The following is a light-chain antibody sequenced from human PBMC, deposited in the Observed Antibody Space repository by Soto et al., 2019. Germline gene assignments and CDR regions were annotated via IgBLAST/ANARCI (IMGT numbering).Light chain of an antibody. CDR1: QSISSW. J-gene: IGKJ5*01. Sequence: DIQITQSPSTLSASVGDRVTITCRASQSISSWLAWYQQKPGKAPKLLIYAASTLQSGVPSRFSGSGSGTDFTLTISCLQSEDFATYYCQQYYSYLITFGQGTRLEIK. CDR3: QQYYSYLIT. CDR2: AAS. V-gene: IGKV1-5*01.